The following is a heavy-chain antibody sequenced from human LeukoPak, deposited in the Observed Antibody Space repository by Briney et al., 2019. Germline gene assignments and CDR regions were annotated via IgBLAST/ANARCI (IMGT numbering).Heavy chain of an antibody. D-gene: IGHD2-2*01. CDR1: GFTFSSYA. CDR2: ISGSGGST. CDR3: AKRQGLGYCSSTSCPDAFDI. J-gene: IGHJ3*02. Sequence: GGSLRLSCAASGFTFSSYAMNWVRQAPGKGLEWVSAISGSGGSTYYADSVKGRFTISRDNSKNTLYLRMNSLRAEDTAIYYCAKRQGLGYCSSTSCPDAFDIWGQGTMVSVSS. V-gene: IGHV3-23*01.